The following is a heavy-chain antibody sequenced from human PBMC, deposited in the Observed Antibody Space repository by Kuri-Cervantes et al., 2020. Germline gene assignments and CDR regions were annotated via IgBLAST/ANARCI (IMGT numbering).Heavy chain of an antibody. CDR3: ARGYYGSGSYYNAPGY. CDR1: GYTFTGYY. CDR2: ISAYNGNT. Sequence: ASVKVSCKASGYTFTGYYTHWVRQAPGQGLEWMGWISAYNGNTNYAQKLQGRVTMTTDTSTSTAYMELRSLRSDDTAVYYCARGYYGSGSYYNAPGYWGQGTLVTVSS. V-gene: IGHV1-18*04. D-gene: IGHD3-10*01. J-gene: IGHJ4*02.